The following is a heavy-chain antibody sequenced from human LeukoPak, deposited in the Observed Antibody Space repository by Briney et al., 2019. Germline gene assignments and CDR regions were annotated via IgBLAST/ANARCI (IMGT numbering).Heavy chain of an antibody. D-gene: IGHD2-8*01. CDR3: SRENGAFSPFGY. CDR2: VSLSGLT. CDR1: GGSITSTNW. V-gene: IGHV4-4*02. Sequence: TSETLSLTCGVSGGSITSTNWWSWVRQPPGQGLEWIGEVSLSGLTNYNPSLSSRIIMALDTSKNHLSLHLTSVTAADTAVYYCSRENGAFSPFGYWGQGYLVTVSS. J-gene: IGHJ4*02.